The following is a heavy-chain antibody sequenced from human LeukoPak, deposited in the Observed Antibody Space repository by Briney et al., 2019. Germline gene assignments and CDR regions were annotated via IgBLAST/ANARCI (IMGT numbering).Heavy chain of an antibody. D-gene: IGHD3-10*01. CDR1: GYTFTSYG. V-gene: IGHV1-2*02. CDR2: INPNSGGT. J-gene: IGHJ4*02. Sequence: GASVKVSCKASGYTFTSYGITWVRQAPGQGLEWMGWINPNSGGTDYAQKFQGRVTMTRDTSINTAYMELKRLRSDDTAVYYCARSIHLFGSGSLLYTDYWGQGTLVTVSS. CDR3: ARSIHLFGSGSLLYTDY.